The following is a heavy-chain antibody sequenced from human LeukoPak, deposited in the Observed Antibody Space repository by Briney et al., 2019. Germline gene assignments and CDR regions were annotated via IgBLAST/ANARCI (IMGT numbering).Heavy chain of an antibody. V-gene: IGHV4-39*07. J-gene: IGHJ4*02. Sequence: PSETLSLTCTVSGGSISSSSYYWGWIRQPPGKGLEWIGSIYYSGSTYYNPSLKSRVTISVDTSKNQFSLKLSSVTAADTAVYYCARDTRRVRGAFDDYWGQGTLVTVSS. CDR3: ARDTRRVRGAFDDY. CDR1: GGSISSSSYY. CDR2: IYYSGST. D-gene: IGHD3-10*01.